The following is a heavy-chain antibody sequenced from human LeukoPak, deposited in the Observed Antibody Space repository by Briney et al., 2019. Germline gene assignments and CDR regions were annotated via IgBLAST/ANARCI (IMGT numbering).Heavy chain of an antibody. CDR3: ARIPIRAYYYDSSGYYEQDTGVDY. V-gene: IGHV1-46*01. CDR1: GYTFTSYY. Sequence: ASVKVSCKASGYTFTSYYMHWVRQAPGQGLEWMGIINPSGGSTSYAQKFQGRVTMTRDMSTSTVYMELSSLRSEDTAVYYCARIPIRAYYYDSSGYYEQDTGVDYWGQGTLVTVSS. J-gene: IGHJ4*02. D-gene: IGHD3-22*01. CDR2: INPSGGST.